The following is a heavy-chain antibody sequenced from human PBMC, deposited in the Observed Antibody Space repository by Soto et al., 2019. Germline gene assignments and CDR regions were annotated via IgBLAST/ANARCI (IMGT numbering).Heavy chain of an antibody. J-gene: IGHJ5*02. CDR1: GGSISNYY. CDR2: TSSSGSTT. V-gene: IGHV3-11*01. D-gene: IGHD3-10*01. Sequence: LSLTCTASGGSISNYYCSWIRQAPGKGLECVSYTSSSGSTTYYTDSVKGRFTMSRDNAKNSMYPHMDSLRVEDTAVYYCARVRYYDSGSSINWFDPWGQGTLVTVSS. CDR3: ARVRYYDSGSSINWFDP.